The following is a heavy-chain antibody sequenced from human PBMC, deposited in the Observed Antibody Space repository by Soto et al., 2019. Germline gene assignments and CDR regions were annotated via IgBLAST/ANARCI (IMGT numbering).Heavy chain of an antibody. CDR2: INSDGSST. D-gene: IGHD3-3*01. J-gene: IGHJ6*02. Sequence: GGSLRLSCAASGFTFSSYWMHWVRQAPGKGLVWVSRINSDGSSTSYADSVKGRFTISRDNAQNTLYLQMNSLRAEDTAVYYCASGGYYTGSYYYYGMDVWGQGTTVTVSS. CDR1: GFTFSSYW. V-gene: IGHV3-74*01. CDR3: ASGGYYTGSYYYYGMDV.